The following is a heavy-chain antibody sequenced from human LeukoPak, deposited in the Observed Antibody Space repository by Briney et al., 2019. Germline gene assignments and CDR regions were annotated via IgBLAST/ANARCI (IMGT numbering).Heavy chain of an antibody. CDR1: GFTVSSNY. CDR2: IYSGGST. D-gene: IGHD6-19*01. V-gene: IGHV3-53*01. J-gene: IGHJ5*02. CDR3: ARLYNSGWSNWFDP. Sequence: SGGSLRLSCAPSGFTVSSNYMSWVRQPPGKGLEWVSVIYSGGSTYYGDSVKGRFTISRDNSKNTLCLQMNSLRAEDTAVYYCARLYNSGWSNWFDPWGQGTLVTVSS.